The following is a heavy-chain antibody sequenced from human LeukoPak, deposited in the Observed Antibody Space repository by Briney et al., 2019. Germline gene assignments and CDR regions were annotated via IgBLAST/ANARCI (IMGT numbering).Heavy chain of an antibody. CDR3: AKWSERNLAFDI. D-gene: IGHD1-1*01. J-gene: IGHJ3*02. CDR2: INYSGRT. V-gene: IGHV4-59*01. CDR1: GGSITSYY. Sequence: PSETLSLTCTVSGGSITSYYWNWIRQPPGKGLEWLGYINYSGRTNYNPSLKRRVPLSVDTSKNQFSLKLNSVTAADAAMYYCAKWSERNLAFDIWGQGTTVTVSS.